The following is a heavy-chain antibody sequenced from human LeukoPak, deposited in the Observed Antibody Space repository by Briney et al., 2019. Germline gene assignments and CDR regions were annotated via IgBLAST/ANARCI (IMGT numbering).Heavy chain of an antibody. CDR3: ATLSGPSPTGLDY. Sequence: GGSLRLSCAASGFTFSSYSMYWVRQAPGKGLEWVSSISSSSSYIYYADSVKGRFTISRDNAKNSLYLQMNSLRAEDTAVYYCATLSGPSPTGLDYWGQGTLVTVSS. V-gene: IGHV3-21*01. J-gene: IGHJ4*02. D-gene: IGHD3-10*01. CDR2: ISSSSSYI. CDR1: GFTFSSYS.